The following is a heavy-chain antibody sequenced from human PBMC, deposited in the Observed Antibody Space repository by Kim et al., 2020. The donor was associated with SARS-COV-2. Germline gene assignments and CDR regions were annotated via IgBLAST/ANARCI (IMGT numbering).Heavy chain of an antibody. D-gene: IGHD1-1*01. CDR1: GGSISSSSYY. Sequence: SETLSLTYTVSGGSISSSSYYWGWIRQPPGKGLEWIGSIYYSGSTYYNPSLKSRVTISVDTSKNQFSLKLSSVTAADTAVYYCARQFPGTRDYWGQGTLVTVSS. J-gene: IGHJ4*02. V-gene: IGHV4-39*01. CDR2: IYYSGST. CDR3: ARQFPGTRDY.